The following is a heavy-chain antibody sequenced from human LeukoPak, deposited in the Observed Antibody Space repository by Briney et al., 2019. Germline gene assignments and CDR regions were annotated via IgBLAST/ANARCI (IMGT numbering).Heavy chain of an antibody. Sequence: GGSLRLSCAASSFTFSSFDLTWVRQAPGKGLEWVSTISVSATNTYYADSVKGRFTISRDNSKNTLYLQMNSLRADDTAVYYCATITGIRVVLISWGQGTLVTVSS. CDR1: SFTFSSFD. CDR3: ATITGIRVVLIS. D-gene: IGHD1-20*01. J-gene: IGHJ1*01. CDR2: ISVSATNT. V-gene: IGHV3-23*01.